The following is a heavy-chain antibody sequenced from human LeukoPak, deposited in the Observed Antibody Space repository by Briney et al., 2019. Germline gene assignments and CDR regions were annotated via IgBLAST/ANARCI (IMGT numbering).Heavy chain of an antibody. J-gene: IGHJ4*02. CDR1: GFTFSSYE. Sequence: GGSLRLSCAASGFTFSSYEINWVRQAPGKGLEWVSYISSSGSTIYYADSVKGRFTISRDNAKTSLYLQMNSLRAEDTAVYYCARGDLYYGSGSYPTPIFDYWGQGTLVTVSS. V-gene: IGHV3-48*03. CDR2: ISSSGSTI. CDR3: ARGDLYYGSGSYPTPIFDY. D-gene: IGHD3-10*01.